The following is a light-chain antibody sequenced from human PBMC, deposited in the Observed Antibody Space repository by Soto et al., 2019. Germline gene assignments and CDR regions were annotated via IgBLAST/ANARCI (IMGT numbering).Light chain of an antibody. CDR1: SSDVGGYNY. CDR3: SSFAGNNNLV. CDR2: EVS. V-gene: IGLV2-8*01. J-gene: IGLJ2*01. Sequence: QSALTQPPSASGSPGQSVTISCTGTSSDVGGYNYVSWYQQHPGKAPKLMISEVSKRPSGVPDRFSASKSGNTASLTVSGLQAEDEADYYCSSFAGNNNLVVGGGTKLTVL.